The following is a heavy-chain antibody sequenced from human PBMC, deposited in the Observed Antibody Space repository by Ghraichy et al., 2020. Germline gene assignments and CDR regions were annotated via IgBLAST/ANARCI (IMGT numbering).Heavy chain of an antibody. D-gene: IGHD2-15*01. V-gene: IGHV1-46*01. CDR1: GYTFTSYY. CDR2: INPSGGST. Sequence: ASVKVSCKASGYTFTSYYMHWVRQAPGQGLEWMGIINPSGGSTSHAQKFQGRVTMTRDTSTSTVYMELSSLRSEDTAVYYCAREVVVVAVQDYWGQGTPVTFSS. CDR3: AREVVVVAVQDY. J-gene: IGHJ4*02.